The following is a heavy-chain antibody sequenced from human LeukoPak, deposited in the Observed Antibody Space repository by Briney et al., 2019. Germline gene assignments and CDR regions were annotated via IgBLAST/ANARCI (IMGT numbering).Heavy chain of an antibody. J-gene: IGHJ5*02. CDR2: VYYSGST. CDR3: ARATGSSSWAT. D-gene: IGHD6-13*01. V-gene: IGHV4-59*01. Sequence: KPSETLSLTCTVSGGSISGYYWSWIRQPPGKGLEWIGYVYYSGSTNYNPSLKSRVTISVDTSKNQFSLKLRSVTAADTAVYYCARATGSSSWATWGQGTLVTVSS. CDR1: GGSISGYY.